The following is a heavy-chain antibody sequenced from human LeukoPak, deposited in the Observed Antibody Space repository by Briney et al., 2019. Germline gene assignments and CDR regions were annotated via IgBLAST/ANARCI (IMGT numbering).Heavy chain of an antibody. Sequence: PGGSLRLSCAASGFTFSSYAMSWVRQAPGKGLEWVSVIYSGGSTYYADSVKGRFTISRDNSKNTLYLQMNSLRAEDTAVYYCARDGGIQLYDYWGQGTLVTVSS. CDR2: IYSGGST. V-gene: IGHV3-66*01. CDR3: ARDGGIQLYDY. CDR1: GFTFSSYA. J-gene: IGHJ4*02. D-gene: IGHD5-18*01.